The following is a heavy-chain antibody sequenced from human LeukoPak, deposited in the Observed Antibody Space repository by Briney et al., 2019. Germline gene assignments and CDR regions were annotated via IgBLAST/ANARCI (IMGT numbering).Heavy chain of an antibody. V-gene: IGHV4-61*01. J-gene: IGHJ4*02. D-gene: IGHD2-2*01. Sequence: SETLSLTCTVSGGSISSSTYYWSWIRQPPGKGLEWIGYIYYSGSTNYNPSLKSRVTISVDTSKNQFSLKLSSVTAADTAVYYCARAKPHYQLRVDTMSYFDYWGQGTLVTVSS. CDR1: GGSISSSTYY. CDR3: ARAKPHYQLRVDTMSYFDY. CDR2: IYYSGST.